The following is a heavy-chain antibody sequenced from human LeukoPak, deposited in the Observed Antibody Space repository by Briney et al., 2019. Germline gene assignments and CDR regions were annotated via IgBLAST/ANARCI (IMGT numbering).Heavy chain of an antibody. D-gene: IGHD2-15*01. V-gene: IGHV4-59*08. CDR2: IYYSGST. CDR3: ARLREGCSGGSCYSLFDY. Sequence: SETLSLTCTVSGGSISSYYWSWIRQPPGKGLEWIGYIYYSGSTNYNPSLKSRVTISGDTSKNQFSLKLSSVTAADTAVYYCARLREGCSGGSCYSLFDYWGQGTLVTVSS. J-gene: IGHJ4*02. CDR1: GGSISSYY.